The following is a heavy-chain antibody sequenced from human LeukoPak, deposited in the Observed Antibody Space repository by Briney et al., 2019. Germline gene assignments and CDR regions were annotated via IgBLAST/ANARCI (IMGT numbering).Heavy chain of an antibody. D-gene: IGHD1-1*01. CDR3: ASSGTTVGVWFDP. CDR1: GGSFSGYY. V-gene: IGHV4-34*01. J-gene: IGHJ5*02. Sequence: SETLSLTCSVYGGSFSGYYWSWVRQPPGKGLEWIGEINHGGSTNYNPSLKSRVTISVDTSKNQFSLKLSSVTAADTAVYYCASSGTTVGVWFDPWGQGTLVTVSS. CDR2: INHGGST.